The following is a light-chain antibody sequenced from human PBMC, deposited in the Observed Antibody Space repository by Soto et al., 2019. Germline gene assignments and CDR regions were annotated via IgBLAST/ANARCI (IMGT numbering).Light chain of an antibody. Sequence: DIQMTQSPSTLSASVGDRVTITCRASQSISTWLAWYQQKPGKAPKLLIYKASTLESGVRSRFSGSGSETVFTLTISSLQPDDFATYYCQQYNSYSWTFGQGTKVKIK. CDR3: QQYNSYSWT. J-gene: IGKJ1*01. V-gene: IGKV1-5*03. CDR2: KAS. CDR1: QSISTW.